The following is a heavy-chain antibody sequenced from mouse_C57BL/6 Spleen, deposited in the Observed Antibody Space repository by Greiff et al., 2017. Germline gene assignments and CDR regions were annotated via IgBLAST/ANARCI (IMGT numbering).Heavy chain of an antibody. CDR3: TRGPYGSSSYYCDY. J-gene: IGHJ2*01. V-gene: IGHV1-15*01. CDR2: IDPETGGT. D-gene: IGHD1-1*01. CDR1: GYTFTDYE. Sequence: VQLQQSGAELVRPGASVTLSCKASGYTFTDYEMHWVKQTPVHGLEWIGAIDPETGGTAYNQKFKGKAILTADKSSSTAYMELRSLTSEDSAVYYCTRGPYGSSSYYCDYWGQGTTLTVSS.